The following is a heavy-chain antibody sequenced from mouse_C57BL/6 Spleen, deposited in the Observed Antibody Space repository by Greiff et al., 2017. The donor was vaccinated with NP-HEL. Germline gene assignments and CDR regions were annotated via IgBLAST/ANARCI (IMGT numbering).Heavy chain of an antibody. V-gene: IGHV1-81*01. D-gene: IGHD1-1*01. J-gene: IGHJ1*03. CDR3: VRNYGSSYERYCDV. CDR2: IYPRSGNT. Sequence: VQLQQSGAELARPGASVKLSCKASGYTFTSYGISWVKQRTGQGLEWIGEIYPRSGNTYYNEKFKGKATLTADKSSSTAYMELRSLTSEDSAVYFCVRNYGSSYERYCDVWGTGTTVTVSS. CDR1: GYTFTSYG.